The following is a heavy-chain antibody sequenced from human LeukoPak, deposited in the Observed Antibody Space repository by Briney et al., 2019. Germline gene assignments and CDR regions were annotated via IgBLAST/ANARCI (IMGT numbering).Heavy chain of an antibody. CDR2: ISFDGVNT. D-gene: IGHD5-12*01. CDR3: ARGPSGYHNT. V-gene: IGHV3-30*04. Sequence: PGGSLRLSCAASGFTFSTYAIHWVRQAPGKGLEWVAVISFDGVNTFYADSVKGRFTISRDNSNNTVYLQMNNLRPEDTAVYYCARGPSGYHNTGGQGTLVTVSS. CDR1: GFTFSTYA. J-gene: IGHJ4*02.